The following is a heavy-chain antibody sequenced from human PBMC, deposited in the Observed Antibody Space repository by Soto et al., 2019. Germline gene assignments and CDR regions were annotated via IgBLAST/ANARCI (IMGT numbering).Heavy chain of an antibody. CDR1: RFTFTTCA. J-gene: IGHJ4*02. CDR3: AKDVRGLAAVLDY. D-gene: IGHD6-13*01. Sequence: PGGSRRRSCSAARFTFTTCAMSWVRQAPGKGLGWVSAISGSGGRTYYADSVKGRFTISRDDSKNTLYLQMNSLRAEDTAVYYCAKDVRGLAAVLDYWGQGTLVTVSS. CDR2: ISGSGGRT. V-gene: IGHV3-23*01.